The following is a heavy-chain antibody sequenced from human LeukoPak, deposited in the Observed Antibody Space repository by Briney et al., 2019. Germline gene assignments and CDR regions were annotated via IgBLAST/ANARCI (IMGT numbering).Heavy chain of an antibody. V-gene: IGHV4-39*07. J-gene: IGHJ4*02. Sequence: SETLCLTCIASSGTFSSDQTYWVWIGQPPGKGLEWLGTSYYSESTYINPSLRGRVTFSVDTTKNQYSQRLNSGTAAATAEYFWARDALRGKSYSYGLILFEYWGQGIVVTVSS. CDR1: SGTFSSDQTY. CDR3: ARDALRGKSYSYGLILFEY. D-gene: IGHD2-21*01. CDR2: SYYSEST.